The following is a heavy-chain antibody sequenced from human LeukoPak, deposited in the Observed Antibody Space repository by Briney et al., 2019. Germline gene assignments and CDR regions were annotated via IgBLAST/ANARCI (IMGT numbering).Heavy chain of an antibody. Sequence: GGSLRLSCAASGFTFSSHGMNWVRQAPGKGLEWVSSISSSGSYIYYAGSVKGRFSISRDNAKNMLYVQMNSLTVEDTAVYYCVRDMGSSSTCFDHWGQGILVAVSS. CDR1: GFTFSSHG. J-gene: IGHJ4*02. CDR2: ISSSGSYI. V-gene: IGHV3-21*06. D-gene: IGHD6-13*01. CDR3: VRDMGSSSTCFDH.